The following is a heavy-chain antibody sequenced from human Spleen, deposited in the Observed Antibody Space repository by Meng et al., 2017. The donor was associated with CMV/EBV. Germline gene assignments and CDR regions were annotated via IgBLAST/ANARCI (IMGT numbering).Heavy chain of an antibody. CDR3: AAGQFEPRFDY. J-gene: IGHJ4*02. V-gene: IGHV3-30-3*01. D-gene: IGHD3-9*01. Sequence: QVQLVESGGGVVQPGRXXXLSCAASGFTFRSHAIHWVRQAPGKGLEWVALISSDGSKKHYADSVRGRFTISRDNSKNTLYLQMNSLRPEDTAVYYCAAGQFEPRFDYWGQGTLVTVSS. CDR2: ISSDGSKK. CDR1: GFTFRSHA.